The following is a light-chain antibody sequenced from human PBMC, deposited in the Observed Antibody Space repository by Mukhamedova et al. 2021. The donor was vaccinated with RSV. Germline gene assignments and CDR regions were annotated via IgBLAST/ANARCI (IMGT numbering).Light chain of an antibody. J-gene: IGKJ4*01. CDR3: QRTNAVPLG. CDR2: SAS. Sequence: GRAPKLLIYSASLLESGVPPRFRGSGSRTEFTLTISSLQPEDFATYYFQRTNAVPLGFAGGTTVDIK. V-gene: IGKV1-9*01.